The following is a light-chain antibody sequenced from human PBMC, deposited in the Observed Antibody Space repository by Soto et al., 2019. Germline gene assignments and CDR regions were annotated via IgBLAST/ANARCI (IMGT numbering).Light chain of an antibody. J-gene: IGLJ1*01. Sequence: QSVLTQPPSLSGAPGQRVTISCTGSSSNIGAGSDVHWYQQLPGTAPKLLIFGSTNRPSGVPDRFSGSKSGTSASLAISALQSEDEADYYCAAWDDSLNGYVFGTGTKVTVL. CDR1: SSNIGAGSD. V-gene: IGLV1-40*01. CDR3: AAWDDSLNGYV. CDR2: GST.